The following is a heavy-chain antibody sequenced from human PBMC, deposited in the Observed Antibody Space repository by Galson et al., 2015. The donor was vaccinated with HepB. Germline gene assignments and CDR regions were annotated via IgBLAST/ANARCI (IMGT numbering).Heavy chain of an antibody. J-gene: IGHJ4*02. D-gene: IGHD5-24*01. CDR2: IIPILGIA. V-gene: IGHV1-69*04. CDR3: ASEMATITLGGLDY. CDR1: GGTFSSYA. Sequence: QSGAEVKKPGESLKVSCKASGGTFSSYAISWVRQAPGQGLEWMGRIIPILGIANYAQKFQGRVTITADKSTSTAYMELSSLRSEDTAVYYCASEMATITLGGLDYWGQGTLVTVSS.